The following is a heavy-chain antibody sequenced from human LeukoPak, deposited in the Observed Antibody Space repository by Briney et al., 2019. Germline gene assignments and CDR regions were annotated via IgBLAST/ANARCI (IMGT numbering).Heavy chain of an antibody. CDR3: ASDTTEPPRY. D-gene: IGHD1-14*01. CDR2: IIPIFGTA. CDR1: GGTFSSYA. J-gene: IGHJ4*02. Sequence: ASVKVSCKASGGTFSSYAISWVRQAPGQGLEWMGGIIPIFGTANYAQKFQGRVTITADESTSTAYMELSSLRSEDTAVYYCASDTTEPPRYWGQGTLVTVSS. V-gene: IGHV1-69*13.